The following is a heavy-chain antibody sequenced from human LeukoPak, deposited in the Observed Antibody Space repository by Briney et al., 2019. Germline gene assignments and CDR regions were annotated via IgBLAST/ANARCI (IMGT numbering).Heavy chain of an antibody. D-gene: IGHD3-22*01. Sequence: SETLSLTCTVSGGSISSGSYYWSWIRQPAGKGLEWIGRIYTSGSTNYDPSLKSRVTISVDTSKNQFSLKLSSVTAADTAVYYCARERGYDSSGYYYGDFDYWGQGTLVTVSS. CDR1: GGSISSGSYY. CDR3: ARERGYDSSGYYYGDFDY. V-gene: IGHV4-61*02. CDR2: IYTSGST. J-gene: IGHJ4*02.